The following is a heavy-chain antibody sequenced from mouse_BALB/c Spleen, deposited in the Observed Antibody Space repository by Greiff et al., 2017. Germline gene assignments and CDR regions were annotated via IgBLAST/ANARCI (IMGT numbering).Heavy chain of an antibody. CDR1: GYTFTSYT. D-gene: IGHD1-1*01. Sequence: QVQLQQSAAELARPGASVKMSCKASGYTFTSYTMHWVKQRPGQGLEWIGYINPSSGYTEYNQKFKDKTTLTADKSSSTAYMQLSSLTSEDSAVYYCARGVTTVVGDWFAYWGQGTLVTVSA. J-gene: IGHJ3*01. V-gene: IGHV1-4*02. CDR2: INPSSGYT. CDR3: ARGVTTVVGDWFAY.